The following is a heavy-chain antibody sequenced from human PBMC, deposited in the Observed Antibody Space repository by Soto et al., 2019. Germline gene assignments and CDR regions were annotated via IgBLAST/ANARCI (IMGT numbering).Heavy chain of an antibody. J-gene: IGHJ4*02. CDR3: ARVQWTGTTQSYYFDY. Sequence: ASVKVSCKASGYTFTSYGISWVRQAPGQGLEWMGWIGAYNGNTNYAQKLQGRVTMTTDTSTSTAYMELRSLRSDDTAVYYCARVQWTGTTQSYYFDYWGQGTLVTVSS. V-gene: IGHV1-18*01. CDR1: GYTFTSYG. CDR2: IGAYNGNT. D-gene: IGHD1-1*01.